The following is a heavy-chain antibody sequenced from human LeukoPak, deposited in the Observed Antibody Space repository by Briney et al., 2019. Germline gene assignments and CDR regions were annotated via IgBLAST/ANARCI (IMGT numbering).Heavy chain of an antibody. V-gene: IGHV4-34*01. CDR2: INHSGST. CDR3: ARGLDDFWSGLIHY. J-gene: IGHJ4*02. Sequence: PSETLSLTCAVYGGSFSGYYWSWIRQPPGKGLEWIGEINHSGSTNYNPSLKSRVTISVDTSRNQFSLKLSSVTAADTAVYYCARGLDDFWSGLIHYWGQGTLVTVSS. CDR1: GGSFSGYY. D-gene: IGHD3-3*01.